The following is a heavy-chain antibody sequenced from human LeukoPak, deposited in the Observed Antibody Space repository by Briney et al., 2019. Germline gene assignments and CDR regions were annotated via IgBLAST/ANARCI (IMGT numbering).Heavy chain of an antibody. J-gene: IGHJ4*02. CDR2: IRPSGSP. CDR3: SRGGDASKAGKY. D-gene: IGHD3-10*01. Sequence: SETLSLTCAIYDASFSGYYWSWNRQPPGKGLEWIGEIRPSGSPSYNPSLESRTIISVDASKNQFSLILNSVTAADTALYFCSRGGDASKAGKYWGQGALVTVSS. V-gene: IGHV4-34*01. CDR1: DASFSGYY.